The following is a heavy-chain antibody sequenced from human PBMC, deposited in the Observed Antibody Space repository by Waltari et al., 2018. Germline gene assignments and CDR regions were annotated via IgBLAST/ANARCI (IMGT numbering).Heavy chain of an antibody. D-gene: IGHD3-22*01. CDR2: SYTSGST. CDR1: GGSISSGSYY. V-gene: IGHV4-61*02. Sequence: QVQLQESGPGLVKPSQTLSLTCTVPGGSISSGSYYWSWIRQPAGKGLEWIGRSYTSGSTNYNPSLKSRVTISVDTSKNQFSLKLSSVTAADTAVYYCARASYYYDSSGYYVNWGQGTLVTVSS. J-gene: IGHJ4*02. CDR3: ARASYYYDSSGYYVN.